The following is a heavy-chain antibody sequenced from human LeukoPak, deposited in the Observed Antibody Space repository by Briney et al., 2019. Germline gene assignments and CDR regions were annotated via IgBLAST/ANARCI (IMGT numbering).Heavy chain of an antibody. J-gene: IGHJ3*01. CDR2: INPTGGST. D-gene: IGHD2-15*01. CDR3: ARDNSVGDNAWWFDP. CDR1: GYTFTSYY. V-gene: IGHV1-46*01. Sequence: ASVKVSCKASGYTFTSYYMHWVRQAPGQGLEWMGLINPTGGSTGYAQKFQGRVTMTRDMSTSTDYMELSSLRSEDTAIYYCARDNSVGDNAWWFDPWGQGTMVTVSS.